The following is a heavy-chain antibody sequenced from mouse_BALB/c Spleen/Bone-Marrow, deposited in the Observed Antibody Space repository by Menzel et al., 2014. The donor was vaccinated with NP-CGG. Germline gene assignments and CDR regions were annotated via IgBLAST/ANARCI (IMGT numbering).Heavy chain of an antibody. CDR3: TRGGNWEHFHY. V-gene: IGHV5-17*02. D-gene: IGHD4-1*01. Sequence: EGKLAEPGGDLVQPGGTRKLSCAASEFTFSSFGMHWVRQAPEKGLEWIAYISSDSGAIFYADTVKGRFTISRDNPKNXXXXXITSLRSEDTAIYFFTRGGNWEHFHYWGQCTTLTVS. CDR2: ISSDSGAI. J-gene: IGHJ2*01. CDR1: EFTFSSFG.